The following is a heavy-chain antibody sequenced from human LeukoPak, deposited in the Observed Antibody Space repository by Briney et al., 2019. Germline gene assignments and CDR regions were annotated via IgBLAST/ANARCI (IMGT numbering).Heavy chain of an antibody. CDR3: AREYDSSGYY. V-gene: IGHV4-34*09. Sequence: HSGSTNYNPSLKSRVTISVDTSKNQFSLKLSSVTAADTAVHYCAREYDSSGYYWGQGTLVTVSS. J-gene: IGHJ4*02. D-gene: IGHD3-22*01. CDR2: HSGST.